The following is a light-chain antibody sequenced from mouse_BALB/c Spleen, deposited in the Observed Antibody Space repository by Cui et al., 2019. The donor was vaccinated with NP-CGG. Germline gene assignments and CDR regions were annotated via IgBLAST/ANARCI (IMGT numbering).Light chain of an antibody. CDR3: ALWYSNHWV. Sequence: QAVVTQESALTTSPGETVTLTCRSSTGAVTPSNYANWVQEKPDHLFTGLIGGTNNRAPGVPARFSGSLIGDKAALTITGAQTEDETIYFCALWYSNHWVFGGGTKPTVL. CDR2: GTN. V-gene: IGLV1*01. CDR1: TGAVTPSNY. J-gene: IGLJ1*01.